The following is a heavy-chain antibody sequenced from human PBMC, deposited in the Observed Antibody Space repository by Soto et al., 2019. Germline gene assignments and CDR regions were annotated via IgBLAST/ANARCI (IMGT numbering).Heavy chain of an antibody. J-gene: IGHJ4*02. V-gene: IGHV2-5*02. CDR3: AHKGGGDRILDY. Sequence: QITLKESGPTLVKPTQTLTLTCTFSGFSLSTRGVGVGWIRQPPGKALEWLAIIYWDDDKRYSPSLKSRLTITKDTPKNQVALTMTNMDPVDTATYYCAHKGGGDRILDYWGQGTLVTVSS. D-gene: IGHD3-16*01. CDR1: GFSLSTRGVG. CDR2: IYWDDDK.